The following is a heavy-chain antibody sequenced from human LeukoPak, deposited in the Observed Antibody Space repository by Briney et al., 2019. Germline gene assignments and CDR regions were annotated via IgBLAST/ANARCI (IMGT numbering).Heavy chain of an antibody. Sequence: ASETLSLTCTVSGGSISSSSYYWGWIRQPPGKGLEWIGSIYYSGSTYYNPSLKSRVTISVDTSKNQFSLKLSSVTAADTAVYYCARHLPSKAVDYWGQGTLVTVSS. CDR1: GGSISSSSYY. CDR3: ARHLPSKAVDY. J-gene: IGHJ4*02. CDR2: IYYSGST. V-gene: IGHV4-39*01. D-gene: IGHD5/OR15-5a*01.